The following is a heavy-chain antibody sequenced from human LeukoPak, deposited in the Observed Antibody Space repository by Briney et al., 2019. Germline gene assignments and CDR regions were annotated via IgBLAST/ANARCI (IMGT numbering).Heavy chain of an antibody. D-gene: IGHD6-19*01. V-gene: IGHV4-59*01. CDR2: IYYSGST. CDR1: GGSISSYY. J-gene: IGHJ5*02. CDR3: ARGIPVAGVFDP. Sequence: PSETLSLTCTVSGGSISSYYWSWIRQPPGKGLEWIGYIYYSGSTNYYPSLKSRVTISVDTSKNQFSLKLSSVTAADTAVYYCARGIPVAGVFDPWGQGTLVTVSS.